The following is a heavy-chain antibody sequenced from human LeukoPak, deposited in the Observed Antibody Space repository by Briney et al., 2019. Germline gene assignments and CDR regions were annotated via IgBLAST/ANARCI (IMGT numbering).Heavy chain of an antibody. CDR1: GYTFTGYY. CDR3: ARGLYYYDSSGYPRFDY. J-gene: IGHJ4*02. V-gene: IGHV1-2*06. CDR2: INPNSGGT. Sequence: ASVKVSCKASGYTFTGYYMHWVRQAPGQGLEWMGRINPNSGGTNYAQKFQGRVTMTRDTSISTAYMELSRLRSDDTAVYYCARGLYYYDSSGYPRFDYWGQGTLVTVSS. D-gene: IGHD3-22*01.